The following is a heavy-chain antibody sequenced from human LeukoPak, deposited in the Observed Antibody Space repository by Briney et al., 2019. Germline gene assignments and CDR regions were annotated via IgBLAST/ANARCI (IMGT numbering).Heavy chain of an antibody. J-gene: IGHJ6*03. CDR1: GFTFDDYA. CDR2: ISWNSGSI. Sequence: GGSLRLSCAASGFTFDDYAMHWVRQAPGKGLEWVSGISWNSGSIGYADSVKGRFTISRDNAKNSLYLQMNSLRAEDTALYYCARAISFGGVIVRHYYMDVWGTGTTVTVSS. CDR3: ARAISFGGVIVRHYYMDV. D-gene: IGHD3-16*02. V-gene: IGHV3-9*01.